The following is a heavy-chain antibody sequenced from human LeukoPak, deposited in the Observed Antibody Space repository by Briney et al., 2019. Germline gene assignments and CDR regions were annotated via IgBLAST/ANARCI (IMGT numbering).Heavy chain of an antibody. CDR3: ARAEYYDFWSGYYTGYDY. CDR2: ISSSSSTI. J-gene: IGHJ4*02. D-gene: IGHD3-3*01. Sequence: GWSLRLCCAASGFTFSSYSMNWGRQAPGKGLEWVSYISSSSSTIYYADSVKGLFTIARDNAKNSLYLPMISLRAEDTAVYYCARAEYYDFWSGYYTGYDYWGQGTLVTVSS. CDR1: GFTFSSYS. V-gene: IGHV3-48*04.